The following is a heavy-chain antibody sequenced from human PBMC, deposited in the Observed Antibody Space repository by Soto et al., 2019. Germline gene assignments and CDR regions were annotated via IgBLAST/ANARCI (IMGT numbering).Heavy chain of an antibody. CDR3: AHPRGYGVFDAYDI. D-gene: IGHD4-17*01. CDR1: GLTFSTYA. J-gene: IGHJ3*02. Sequence: PGGSLRLSCAASGLTFSTYAMSWVRQAPGKGLEWVSAISRDGYDIYYAESVKGRFTISRDNSKHMLFLQMNSLRTEDTAVYYCAHPRGYGVFDAYDIWGQGAMVTVSS. CDR2: ISRDGYDI. V-gene: IGHV3-23*01.